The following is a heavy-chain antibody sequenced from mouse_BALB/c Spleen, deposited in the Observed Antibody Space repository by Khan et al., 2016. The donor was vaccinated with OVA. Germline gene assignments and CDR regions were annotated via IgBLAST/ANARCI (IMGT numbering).Heavy chain of an antibody. D-gene: IGHD2-14*01. CDR1: GYTFTNYG. Sequence: QIQLVQSGTELKKPGETVKISYKASGYTFTNYGMNWVKQAPGKGLKWMGFINTYTGEPTYADDFKGRFAFSLETSASTAYLQINNLKNEDTSTYFCARVGYSGTMDYWGQGTSVTVSS. CDR2: INTYTGEP. J-gene: IGHJ4*01. V-gene: IGHV9-3-1*01. CDR3: ARVGYSGTMDY.